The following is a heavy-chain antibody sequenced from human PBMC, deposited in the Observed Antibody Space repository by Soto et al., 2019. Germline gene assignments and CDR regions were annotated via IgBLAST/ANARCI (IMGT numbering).Heavy chain of an antibody. Sequence: PGESLKISCKGSGYNFASYWIGWVRQMPGKGLEWMGIIHPADSDTRYSPSFQGQVTISADKSITTAYLQWSSLKASDTAIYYCARHGSSGPEDTLDVWGQGTTVTVSS. CDR2: IHPADSDT. V-gene: IGHV5-51*01. J-gene: IGHJ6*02. CDR1: GYNFASYW. CDR3: ARHGSSGPEDTLDV. D-gene: IGHD6-19*01.